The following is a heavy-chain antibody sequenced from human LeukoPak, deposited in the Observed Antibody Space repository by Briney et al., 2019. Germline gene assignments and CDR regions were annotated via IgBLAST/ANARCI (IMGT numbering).Heavy chain of an antibody. D-gene: IGHD1-26*01. Sequence: GGSLRLSCAASGFSFDDLGMTWVRQAPGKGLEYVSAISKNGGNTYYANSVKGRFSISRDNSKNTLYLQMGSLRTEDMAVYYCARVGEGRYYQYYYMDVWGKGTTVTVSS. CDR2: ISKNGGNT. CDR3: ARVGEGRYYQYYYMDV. CDR1: GFSFDDLG. J-gene: IGHJ6*03. V-gene: IGHV3-64*01.